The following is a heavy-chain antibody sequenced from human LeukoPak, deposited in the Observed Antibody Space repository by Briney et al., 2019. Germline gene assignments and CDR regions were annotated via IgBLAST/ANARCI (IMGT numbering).Heavy chain of an antibody. CDR2: IYTSGST. J-gene: IGHJ5*02. CDR3: ARDRPPYYDFWSGDNWFDP. V-gene: IGHV4-4*07. CDR1: GGSISSYY. D-gene: IGHD3-3*01. Sequence: SETLSLTCTVSGGSISSYYWSWIRQPAGKGLEWIGRIYTSGSTNYNPSLKSRVTMSVDTSKNQFPLKLSSVTAADTAVYYCARDRPPYYDFWSGDNWFDPWGQGTLVTVSS.